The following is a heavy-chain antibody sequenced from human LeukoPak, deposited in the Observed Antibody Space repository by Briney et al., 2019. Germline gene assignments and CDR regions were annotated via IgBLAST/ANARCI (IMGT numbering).Heavy chain of an antibody. CDR3: ARPRDLTGSTPRPFDY. V-gene: IGHV3-48*03. D-gene: IGHD1-20*01. CDR2: ISSSGSTR. Sequence: PGGSLRLSCAASGFTLSSYEMNWVRQAPGKGLEWISYISSSGSTRYYADSVKGRFAISRDNAKNSLYLQVNSLRADDTALYYCARPRDLTGSTPRPFDYWGQGTLVTVSS. CDR1: GFTLSSYE. J-gene: IGHJ4*02.